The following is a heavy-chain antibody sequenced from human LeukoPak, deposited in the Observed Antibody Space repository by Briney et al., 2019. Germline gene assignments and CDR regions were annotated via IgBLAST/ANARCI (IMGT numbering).Heavy chain of an antibody. J-gene: IGHJ4*02. V-gene: IGHV3-23*01. Sequence: GGSLRLSCAASGFTLSSYAMNWVRQAPGKGLEWVSGITGSSDKTFYADSVKGRFTIFRDSSKNTMYLQINSLRGEDSAIYCCAKDLSSSWQIDYWGQGTLVTVSS. CDR3: AKDLSSSWQIDY. D-gene: IGHD6-13*01. CDR2: ITGSSDKT. CDR1: GFTLSSYA.